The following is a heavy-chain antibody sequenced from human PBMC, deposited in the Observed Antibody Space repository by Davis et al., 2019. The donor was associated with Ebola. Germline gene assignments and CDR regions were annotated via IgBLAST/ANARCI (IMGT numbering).Heavy chain of an antibody. Sequence: LSLTCAASGFTFSSYSMNWVRQAPGKGLEWVSSISSSSSYIYYADSVKGRFTISRDNAKNSLYLQMNSLRAEDTAVYYCARSLGYCSSTSCYYMDVWGKGTTVTVSS. CDR1: GFTFSSYS. V-gene: IGHV3-21*01. J-gene: IGHJ6*03. D-gene: IGHD2-2*01. CDR2: ISSSSSYI. CDR3: ARSLGYCSSTSCYYMDV.